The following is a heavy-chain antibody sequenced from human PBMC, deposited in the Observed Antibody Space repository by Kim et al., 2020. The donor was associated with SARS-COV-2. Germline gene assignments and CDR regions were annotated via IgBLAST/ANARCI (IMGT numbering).Heavy chain of an antibody. Sequence: GGSLRLSCAASGFTFSGSAMHWVRQASGKGLEWVGRIRNKGNNYATEYAESVKGRFTISRDESKNTAYLQMTSLKTEDTAVYYCTRKGPPGVYAYAYWG. V-gene: IGHV3-73*01. CDR2: IRNKGNNYAT. D-gene: IGHD6-6*01. CDR1: GFTFSGSA. J-gene: IGHJ4*01. CDR3: TRKGPPGVYAYAY.